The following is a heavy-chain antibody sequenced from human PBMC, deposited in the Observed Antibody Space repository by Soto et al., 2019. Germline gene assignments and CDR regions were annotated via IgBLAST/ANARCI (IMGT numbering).Heavy chain of an antibody. V-gene: IGHV6-1*01. Sequence: SQTLSLTCAISGYSVFSNTAAWNWIIQSPSRGLEWLGRTYYRSKWYNDYGVTVKTRIAINPDTSKNQFSLHLNSVTPDDTALYYCVRDVGFDFAHGGQGTQVTVS. CDR1: GYSVFSNTAA. CDR2: TYYRSKWYN. D-gene: IGHD1-26*01. J-gene: IGHJ4*02. CDR3: VRDVGFDFAH.